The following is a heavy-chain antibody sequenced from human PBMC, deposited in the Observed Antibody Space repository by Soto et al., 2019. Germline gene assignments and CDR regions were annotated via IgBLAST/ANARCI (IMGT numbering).Heavy chain of an antibody. CDR2: IFHTGTT. V-gene: IGHV4-61*01. CDR3: TSAPVSGSYCFDF. D-gene: IGHD1-26*01. J-gene: IGHJ4*02. Sequence: PSETLSLTCTFSGGSVSSGNYYWSWIRQPPGKGLEWIGYIFHTGTTNYNPSLKSRVTISLGTSMNQFSLKLSSVTPADTAVYYSTSAPVSGSYCFDFWGQGTPVTVSS. CDR1: GGSVSSGNYY.